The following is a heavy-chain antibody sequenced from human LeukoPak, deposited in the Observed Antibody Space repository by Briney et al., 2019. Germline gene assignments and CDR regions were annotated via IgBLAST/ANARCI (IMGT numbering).Heavy chain of an antibody. CDR1: GFTFSSDA. D-gene: IGHD1-1*01. J-gene: IGHJ4*02. Sequence: PGGSLRLSCAASGFTFSSDAMSWVRQAPGKGPEWVSGINTSGANTYYADSVRGRFTISRDNSKNTLFLQMNSLRVEDTALYYCAKELATGVSPSFDYRGQGTLVTVSS. CDR2: INTSGANT. CDR3: AKELATGVSPSFDY. V-gene: IGHV3-23*01.